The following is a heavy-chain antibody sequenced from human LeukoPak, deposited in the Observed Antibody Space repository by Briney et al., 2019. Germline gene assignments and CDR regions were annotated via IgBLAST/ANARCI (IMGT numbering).Heavy chain of an antibody. Sequence: GASVKVSCKASGYTFTSYGISWVRQAPGQGLEWMGWISAYNGNTNYAQKLQGRVTMTTDTSTSTAYMELRSLRSDDTAVYYCAREAPQYSSSWEYGMDVGGKGTTVTVS. J-gene: IGHJ6*04. V-gene: IGHV1-18*04. D-gene: IGHD6-13*01. CDR3: AREAPQYSSSWEYGMDV. CDR1: GYTFTSYG. CDR2: ISAYNGNT.